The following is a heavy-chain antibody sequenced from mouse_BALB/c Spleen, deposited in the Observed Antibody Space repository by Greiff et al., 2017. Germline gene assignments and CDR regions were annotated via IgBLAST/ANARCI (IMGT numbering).Heavy chain of an antibody. V-gene: IGHV1-80*01. CDR1: GYAFSSYW. J-gene: IGHJ3*01. Sequence: VKLMESGAELVRPGSSVKISCKASGYAFSSYWMNWVKQRPGQGLEWIGQIYPGDGDTNYNGKFKGKATLTADKSSSTAYMQLSSLTSEDSAVYFCARSGDYRYDARLAYWGQGTLVTVSA. CDR3: ARSGDYRYDARLAY. D-gene: IGHD2-14*01. CDR2: IYPGDGDT.